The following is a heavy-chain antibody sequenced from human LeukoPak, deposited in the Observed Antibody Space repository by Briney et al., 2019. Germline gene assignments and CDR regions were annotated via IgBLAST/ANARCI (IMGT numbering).Heavy chain of an antibody. J-gene: IGHJ4*02. Sequence: SETLSLTCTVSGGSISSGGYYWSWIRQHPGKGLEWIGYIYYSGSTYYNPSLKSRVTISVDTSKNQFSLKLSSVTAADTAVYYCASKDYYDSSGYYWNWGQGTLVTVSS. V-gene: IGHV4-31*03. CDR3: ASKDYYDSSGYYWN. CDR1: GGSISSGGYY. CDR2: IYYSGST. D-gene: IGHD3-22*01.